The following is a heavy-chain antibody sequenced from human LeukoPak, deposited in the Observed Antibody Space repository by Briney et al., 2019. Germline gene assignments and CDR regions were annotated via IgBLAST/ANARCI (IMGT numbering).Heavy chain of an antibody. V-gene: IGHV3-30*04. D-gene: IGHD4-17*01. Sequence: GRSLRLSCAASGFTFSSYAMHWVRQAPGKGLEWVAVISYDESNKYYADSVKGRFTISRDNSKNTLYLQMNSLRAEDTAVYYCAREGVTTGLLDYWGQGTLVTASS. CDR2: ISYDESNK. J-gene: IGHJ4*02. CDR3: AREGVTTGLLDY. CDR1: GFTFSSYA.